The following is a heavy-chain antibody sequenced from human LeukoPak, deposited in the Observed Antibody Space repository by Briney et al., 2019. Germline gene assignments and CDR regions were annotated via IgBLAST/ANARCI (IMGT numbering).Heavy chain of an antibody. CDR1: GGSISSYY. V-gene: IGHV4-59*01. Sequence: PSETLSLTCTVSGGSISSYYWSWIRQPPGKGLEWIGYIYYSGSTNYNPSRKSRVTISVDTSKNQFSLKLSSVTAADTAVYYCARETSQKGAHYMDVWGKGTTVTISS. J-gene: IGHJ6*03. CDR2: IYYSGST. D-gene: IGHD3-16*01. CDR3: ARETSQKGAHYMDV.